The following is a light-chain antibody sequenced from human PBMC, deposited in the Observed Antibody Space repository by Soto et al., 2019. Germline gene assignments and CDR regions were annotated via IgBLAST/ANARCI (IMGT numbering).Light chain of an antibody. CDR3: GSYAGSNTLV. Sequence: QSALTQPASVSGSPGQSITISCTGTTSDVGSYNLVSWFQQHPGKAPKPMIYKVTERPSGVSDRFSGSKSGSTASLTISGLQAEDEADYYCGSYAGSNTLVFGGGTKLTVL. V-gene: IGLV2-23*02. CDR1: TSDVGSYNL. CDR2: KVT. J-gene: IGLJ2*01.